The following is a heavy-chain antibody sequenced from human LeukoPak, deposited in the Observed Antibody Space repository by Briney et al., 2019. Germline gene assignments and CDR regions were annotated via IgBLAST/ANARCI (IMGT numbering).Heavy chain of an antibody. V-gene: IGHV3-9*03. CDR2: ISWNSGSI. J-gene: IGHJ4*02. CDR3: AKDGGSGEFDY. D-gene: IGHD3-10*01. CDR1: GFTFDDYA. Sequence: PGRSLRLSCAASGFTFDDYATHWVRQAPGKGLEWVSGISWNSGSIGYADSVKGRFTISRDNAKNSLYLQMNSLRAEDMALYYCAKDGGSGEFDYWGQGTLVTVSS.